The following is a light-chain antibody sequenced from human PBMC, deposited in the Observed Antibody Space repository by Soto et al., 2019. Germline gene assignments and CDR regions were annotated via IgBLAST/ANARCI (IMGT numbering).Light chain of an antibody. CDR1: SSDVGAYNY. CDR2: DVT. J-gene: IGLJ2*01. CDR3: SSPPTTSALDI. V-gene: IGLV2-14*01. Sequence: QSVLTQPASVSGSPGQSITISCTGTSSDVGAYNYVSWYQQHPGKAPKLIIYDVTNRPSGVSDRFSGSKSGNTASLTISGLQAEDEADYHCSSPPTTSALDIFGGGTKVTVL.